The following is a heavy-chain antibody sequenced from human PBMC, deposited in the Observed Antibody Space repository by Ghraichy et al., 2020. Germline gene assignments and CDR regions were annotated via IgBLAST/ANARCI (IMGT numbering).Heavy chain of an antibody. Sequence: GRSLRLSCAASGFTFSRYWMYWVRQAPGKGLEWVANIKEDGSEKYYVDSVKGRFTISRDNAKNSLYLQMNSLRTEDTAVYYCARAPVASYWGQGTLVTVSS. V-gene: IGHV3-7*03. CDR3: ARAPVASY. CDR1: GFTFSRYW. J-gene: IGHJ4*02. CDR2: IKEDGSEK.